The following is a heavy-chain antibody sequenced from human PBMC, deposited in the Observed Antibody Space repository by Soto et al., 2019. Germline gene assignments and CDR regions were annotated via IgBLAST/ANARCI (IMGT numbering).Heavy chain of an antibody. J-gene: IGHJ5*02. V-gene: IGHV2-5*01. CDR3: AHRGYGDYPRDNWFDP. CDR1: GFSLSTGGRG. CDR2: IYWYDDK. Sequence: QITLKEFGPTLVKPTQALTLTCSFSGFSLSTGGRGVGWIRQPPGKALECLGVIYWYDDKRFSPSLKSRLTTTKDYAKNQVVLTMTNMDPVDTATYYGAHRGYGDYPRDNWFDPWGQGTLVTVSS. D-gene: IGHD4-17*01.